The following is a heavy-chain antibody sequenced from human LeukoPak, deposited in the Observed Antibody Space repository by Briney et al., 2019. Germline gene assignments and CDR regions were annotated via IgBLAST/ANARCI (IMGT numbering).Heavy chain of an antibody. J-gene: IGHJ4*02. Sequence: GGSLRLSCAAAGFTFSRYWMTWVRQAPGKGLEWVAVISYDGSNKYYADSVKGRFTISRDNSKNTLYLQMNSLRAEDTAVYYCAKALVYDSSGYENDYWGQGTLVTVSS. D-gene: IGHD3-22*01. CDR1: GFTFSRYW. CDR2: ISYDGSNK. V-gene: IGHV3-30*18. CDR3: AKALVYDSSGYENDY.